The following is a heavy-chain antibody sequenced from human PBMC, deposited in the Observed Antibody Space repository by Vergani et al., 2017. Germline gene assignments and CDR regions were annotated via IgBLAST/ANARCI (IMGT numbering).Heavy chain of an antibody. CDR1: GFTFSPYW. J-gene: IGHJ3*01. V-gene: IGHV3-74*03. CDR3: TKGSVYYHDSAGHGYDPYTGFDL. D-gene: IGHD5-12*01. Sequence: QLVESGGGLVQPGGSLRLSCVGSGFTFSPYWMHWVRQTPGKGLVWVSRIDPDGNSPTYADSVVGRFIISRDNAKNSLFLEMNSLRFEDTAVYFCTKGSVYYHDSAGHGYDPYTGFDLWGQGTLVTVSS. CDR2: IDPDGNSP.